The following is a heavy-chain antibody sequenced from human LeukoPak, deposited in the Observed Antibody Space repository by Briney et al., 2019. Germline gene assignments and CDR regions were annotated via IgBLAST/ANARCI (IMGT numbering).Heavy chain of an antibody. CDR2: IYHSGST. CDR1: GGSISSSNW. Sequence: SETLSLTCAVSGGSISSSNWWSWVRQPPGKGLEWIGEIYHSGSTNYNPSLKSRVTISVDKSKNQFSLKLSSVTAADTAVYYFARGGSYCSSTSCYLDYWGQGTLVTVSS. J-gene: IGHJ4*02. CDR3: ARGGSYCSSTSCYLDY. D-gene: IGHD2-2*01. V-gene: IGHV4-4*02.